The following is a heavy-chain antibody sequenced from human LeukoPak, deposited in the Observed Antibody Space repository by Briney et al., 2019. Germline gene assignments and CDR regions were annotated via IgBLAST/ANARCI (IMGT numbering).Heavy chain of an antibody. Sequence: GGSLRLSCAASGFTFRNYWMTWVRQAPGEGLEGVANINRDGNDKDYGDSLKGRFTISRDNAKNSLYLQINSLRVEDTAVYYCARDVRFRGPTHYWGQGTLVTVSS. V-gene: IGHV3-7*01. CDR3: ARDVRFRGPTHY. D-gene: IGHD3-10*01. CDR1: GFTFRNYW. J-gene: IGHJ4*02. CDR2: INRDGNDK.